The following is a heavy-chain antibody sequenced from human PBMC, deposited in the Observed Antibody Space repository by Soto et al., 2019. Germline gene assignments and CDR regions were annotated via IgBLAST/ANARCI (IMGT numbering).Heavy chain of an antibody. Sequence: SETLSLTCAVSSGSISSSNWWSWVRQPPGKGLEWIGEIYHSGSTNYNPSLKSRVTISVDKSKNQFSLKLSSVTAADTAVYYCARKVVVVVAATPCYYYYYYMDVWGKGTTVTVSS. CDR1: SGSISSSNW. D-gene: IGHD2-15*01. CDR3: ARKVVVVVAATPCYYYYYYMDV. CDR2: IYHSGST. J-gene: IGHJ6*03. V-gene: IGHV4-4*02.